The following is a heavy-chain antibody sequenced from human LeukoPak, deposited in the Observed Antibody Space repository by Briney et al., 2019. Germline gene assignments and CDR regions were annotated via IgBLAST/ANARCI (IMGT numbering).Heavy chain of an antibody. CDR1: GGSISSSSYY. D-gene: IGHD5-24*01. V-gene: IGHV4-39*01. CDR2: IYYSGST. CDR3: ASYRKGDGYAYFDY. Sequence: PSETLSLTCTLSGGSISSSSYYWGWIRQPPGKGLEWIGSIYYSGSTYYNPSLKSRVTISVDTSKNQFSLKLSSVTAADTAVYYCASYRKGDGYAYFDYWGQGTLVTVSS. J-gene: IGHJ4*02.